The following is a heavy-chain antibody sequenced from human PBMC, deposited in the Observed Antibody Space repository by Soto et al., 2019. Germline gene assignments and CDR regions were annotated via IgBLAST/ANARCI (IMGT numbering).Heavy chain of an antibody. V-gene: IGHV3-9*01. CDR1: GFTFDDYA. Sequence: PGGSLRLSCAASGFTFDDYAMHCVRPAPGKGLEWVSGISWNSGSIGYAASVKGRFTISRDDSKNTAYLQMNSLKTEDTAVYYCTRQLLLDLYDSSGYSNGEFDYWGQGTLVTVSS. CDR2: ISWNSGSI. D-gene: IGHD3-22*01. J-gene: IGHJ4*02. CDR3: TRQLLLDLYDSSGYSNGEFDY.